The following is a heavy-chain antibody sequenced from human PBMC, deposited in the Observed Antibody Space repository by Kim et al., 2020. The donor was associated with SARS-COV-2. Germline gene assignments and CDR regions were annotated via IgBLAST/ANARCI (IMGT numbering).Heavy chain of an antibody. D-gene: IGHD3-10*01. V-gene: IGHV3-13*01. J-gene: IGHJ3*01. CDR2: IDKDAGT. CDR3: VRRALGLGSYSDAFDV. CDR1: GFSFSPYD. Sequence: GGSLRLSCTASGFSFSPYDMHWVRQSTEGALEWVSAIDKDAGTYYSRSVKGRFSISRENAESSFYLQMNLLSVADTAVYFCVRRALGLGSYSDAFDVWGQGTKVTVSS.